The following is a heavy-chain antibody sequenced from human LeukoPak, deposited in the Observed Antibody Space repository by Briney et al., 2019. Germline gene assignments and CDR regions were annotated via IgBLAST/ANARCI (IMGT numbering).Heavy chain of an antibody. CDR1: GFTFSSYA. CDR3: AKDRLAAAGVNAFDI. D-gene: IGHD6-13*01. V-gene: IGHV3-23*01. Sequence: GGSLRLSCAASGFTFSSYAMSWVRQAPGKGLEWVSAISGSGGSTYYADSVKGRFTISRDNSKNTLYLQMNSLRAEDTAVYYCAKDRLAAAGVNAFDIWAKGQWSPSLQ. CDR2: ISGSGGST. J-gene: IGHJ3*02.